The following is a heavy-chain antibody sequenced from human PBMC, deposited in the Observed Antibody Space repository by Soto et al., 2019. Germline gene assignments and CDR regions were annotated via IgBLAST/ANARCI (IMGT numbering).Heavy chain of an antibody. V-gene: IGHV3-49*03. Sequence: GLPMRLSWTASGGTCVDYARSWFRQTPGKGLEWVGFIRSKAYGGTTEYAASVKGRFTISRDDSKSIAYLQMNSLKTEDTAVYYCTRDTDDFWGYGMDVWGQGTTVTVSS. CDR1: GGTCVDYA. CDR2: IRSKAYGGTT. J-gene: IGHJ6*02. CDR3: TRDTDDFWGYGMDV. D-gene: IGHD3-3*01.